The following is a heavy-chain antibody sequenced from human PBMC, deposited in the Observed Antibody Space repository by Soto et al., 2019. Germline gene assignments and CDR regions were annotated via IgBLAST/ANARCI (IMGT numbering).Heavy chain of an antibody. J-gene: IGHJ6*02. V-gene: IGHV4-39*01. D-gene: IGHD3-3*01. CDR1: GDSMRSSRLY. CDR3: ARQHDFWSGYYPYYYYYGMDV. CDR2: IYYSGST. Sequence: KPSETLSLTCDVSGDSMRSSRLYWGWIRQPPGKGLEWIGSIYYSGSTYYNPSLKSRVTISVDTSKNQFSLKLSSVTAADTAVYYCARQHDFWSGYYPYYYYYGMDVWGQGTTVTVSS.